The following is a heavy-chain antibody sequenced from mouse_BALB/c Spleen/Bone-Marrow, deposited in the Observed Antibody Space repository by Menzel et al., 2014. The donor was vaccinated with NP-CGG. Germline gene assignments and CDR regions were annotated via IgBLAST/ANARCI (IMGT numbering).Heavy chain of an antibody. Sequence: EVQLQQSGGGLVKLGGSLKLSCAASGFTFSSYYMSWVRQTPEKRLELVAAINSNGGSTYYPDTVKGRFTISRDNAKNTLYLQMSSLKSEDTALYYCARQGYPYFDYWGQGTTLTVSS. D-gene: IGHD2-14*01. CDR3: ARQGYPYFDY. CDR2: INSNGGST. V-gene: IGHV5-6-2*01. J-gene: IGHJ2*01. CDR1: GFTFSSYY.